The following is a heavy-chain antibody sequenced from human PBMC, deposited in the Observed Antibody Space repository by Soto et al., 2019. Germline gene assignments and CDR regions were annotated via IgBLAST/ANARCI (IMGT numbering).Heavy chain of an antibody. D-gene: IGHD3-10*01. Sequence: PSETLSLTCTVSGGSISSYYWSWIRQPAGKGLEWIGRIYTSGSTNYNPSLKSRVTMSVDTSKNQFSLKPSSVTAADTAVYYCARDSVPSHSNYYYYYGMDVWGQGTTVTVS. V-gene: IGHV4-4*07. CDR1: GGSISSYY. CDR3: ARDSVPSHSNYYYYYGMDV. J-gene: IGHJ6*02. CDR2: IYTSGST.